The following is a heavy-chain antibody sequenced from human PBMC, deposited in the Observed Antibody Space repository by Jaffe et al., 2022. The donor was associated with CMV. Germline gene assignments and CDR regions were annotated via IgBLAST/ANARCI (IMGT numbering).Heavy chain of an antibody. CDR2: IYYSGST. J-gene: IGHJ6*02. CDR1: GGSISSSSYY. V-gene: IGHV4-39*01. CDR3: AALNYYYYGMDV. Sequence: QLQLQESGPGLVKPSETLSLTCTVSGGSISSSSYYWGWIRQPPGKGLEWIGSIYYSGSTYYNPSLKSRVTISVDTSKNQFSLKLSSVTAADTAVYYCAALNYYYYGMDVWGQGTTVTVSS.